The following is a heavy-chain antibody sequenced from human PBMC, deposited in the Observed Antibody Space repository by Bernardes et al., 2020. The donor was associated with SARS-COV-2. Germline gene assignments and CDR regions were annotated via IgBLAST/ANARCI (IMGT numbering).Heavy chain of an antibody. Sequence: ASVHVSCNTSGYSFTSFGFTCVRQAPGPALEWLGLFFGYNFDTNYAQKLQGRVTMTTDTSTSTVYMELLRLRSDDTAVYYCGRGHDYGDYFPDYWGQGTLVTVSS. J-gene: IGHJ4*02. CDR1: GYSFTSFG. CDR3: GRGHDYGDYFPDY. D-gene: IGHD4-17*01. CDR2: FFGYNFDT. V-gene: IGHV1-18*01.